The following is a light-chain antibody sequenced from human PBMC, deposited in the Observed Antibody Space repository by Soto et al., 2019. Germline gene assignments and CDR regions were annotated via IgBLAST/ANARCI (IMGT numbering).Light chain of an antibody. CDR3: QQYGRSPMFT. CDR1: QSVSSNY. J-gene: IGKJ2*01. Sequence: EIVLTQSPGTLSLSPGERATLSCRASQSVSSNYLAWYQQKPGQAPRLLIYGASRGAAGIPDRFIGSGSGTDLTLTINRLEPEDCAVYFCQQYGRSPMFTFGQGTKLEIK. V-gene: IGKV3-20*01. CDR2: GAS.